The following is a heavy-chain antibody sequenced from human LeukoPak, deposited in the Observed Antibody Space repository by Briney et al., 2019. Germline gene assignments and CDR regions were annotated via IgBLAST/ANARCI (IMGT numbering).Heavy chain of an antibody. D-gene: IGHD2-15*01. CDR3: AADGYSSKLLPDY. Sequence: ASVKVSCKASGYTFTSYALHWVRQAPGQRLEWMGWINAGNGNTKYSQKFQGRVTINRDTSASTAHMELSSLRSEDTAVYYCAADGYSSKLLPDYWGQGTLVTVSS. V-gene: IGHV1-3*01. J-gene: IGHJ4*02. CDR2: INAGNGNT. CDR1: GYTFTSYA.